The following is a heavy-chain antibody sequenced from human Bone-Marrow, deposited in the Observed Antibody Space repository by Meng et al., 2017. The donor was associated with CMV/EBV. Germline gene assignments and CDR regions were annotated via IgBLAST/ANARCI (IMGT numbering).Heavy chain of an antibody. CDR3: ARRYCLRGSCYPDY. J-gene: IGHJ4*02. V-gene: IGHV1-2*02. Sequence: ASVKVSCKGSGYTFSNYGFSWVRQAPGQGPEWMGWINPKSGGPIYAQKFQGRVTMTADTSIRTAYMELSRLGSDDTAIYYCARRYCLRGSCYPDYWGQGALVTVSS. D-gene: IGHD2-15*01. CDR1: GYTFSNYG. CDR2: INPKSGGP.